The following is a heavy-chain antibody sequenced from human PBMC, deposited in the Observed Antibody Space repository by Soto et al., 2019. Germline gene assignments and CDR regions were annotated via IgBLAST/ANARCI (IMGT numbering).Heavy chain of an antibody. Sequence: PSEALSLSCSGSGGSTRRYYWSGSRQPPGKGREWIGYIYYSGSTNYNPSLKGRVTISVDTSKNQFSLKLSSVTAADTAVYYCARQGFLEWSLSGWFDPWGQGTLVTVS. CDR2: IYYSGST. CDR3: ARQGFLEWSLSGWFDP. J-gene: IGHJ5*02. D-gene: IGHD3-3*01. V-gene: IGHV4-59*08. CDR1: GGSTRRYY.